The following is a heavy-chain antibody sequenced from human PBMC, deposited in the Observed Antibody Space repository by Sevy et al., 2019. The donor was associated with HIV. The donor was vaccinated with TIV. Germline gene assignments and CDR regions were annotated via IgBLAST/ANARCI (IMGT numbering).Heavy chain of an antibody. Sequence: GGSLRLSCAASGFTFSSYWMHWVRQAPGKGLEWVANIKQDESKKYYVASVEGRFTISRDNAKDSLYLQMNGLRPGDTAVYYGARGNSGSFDYWGQGTLVTVSS. CDR2: IKQDESKK. V-gene: IGHV3-7*04. CDR3: ARGNSGSFDY. J-gene: IGHJ4*02. D-gene: IGHD3-22*01. CDR1: GFTFSSYW.